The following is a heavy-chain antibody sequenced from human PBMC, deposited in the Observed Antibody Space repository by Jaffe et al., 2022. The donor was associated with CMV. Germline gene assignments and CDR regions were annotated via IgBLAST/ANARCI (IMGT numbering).Heavy chain of an antibody. CDR2: INPNSGGT. CDR1: GYTFTGYY. D-gene: IGHD6-13*01. V-gene: IGHV1-2*02. Sequence: QVQLVQSGAEVKKPGASVKVSCKASGYTFTGYYMHWVRQAPGQGLEWMGWINPNSGGTNYAQKFQGRVTMTRDTSISTAYMELSRLRSDDTAVYYCARDIDIAAAMTNRWVLGGSNWFDPWGQGTLVTVSS. CDR3: ARDIDIAAAMTNRWVLGGSNWFDP. J-gene: IGHJ5*02.